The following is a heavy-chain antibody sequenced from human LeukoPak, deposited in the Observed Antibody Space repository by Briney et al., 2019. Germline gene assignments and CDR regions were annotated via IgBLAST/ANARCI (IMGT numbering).Heavy chain of an antibody. CDR1: DYSVGSGYF. V-gene: IGHV4-38-2*01. Sequence: PSETLSLTCAVSDYSVGSGYFWGWVRQPPGKGLEWIGEINHSGSTNYNPSLKSRVTISVDTSKNQFSLKLSSVTAADTAVYYCARGSRGLRRASSASDYWGQGTLVTVSS. CDR3: ARGSRGLRRASSASDY. D-gene: IGHD5-12*01. CDR2: INHSGST. J-gene: IGHJ4*02.